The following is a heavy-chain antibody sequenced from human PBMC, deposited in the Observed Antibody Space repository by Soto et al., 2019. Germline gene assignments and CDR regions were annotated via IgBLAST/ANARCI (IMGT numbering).Heavy chain of an antibody. J-gene: IGHJ6*02. D-gene: IGHD6-19*01. Sequence: PSETLSLTCTVSGGSISSGDYYWSWIRQPPGEGLEWIGYIYYSGSTYYNPSLKSRVTISVDTSKNQFSLKLSSVTAADTAVYYCARCIPGIAVAGHYYYYGMDVWGQGTTVTVSS. CDR2: IYYSGST. CDR1: GGSISSGDYY. CDR3: ARCIPGIAVAGHYYYYGMDV. V-gene: IGHV4-30-4*01.